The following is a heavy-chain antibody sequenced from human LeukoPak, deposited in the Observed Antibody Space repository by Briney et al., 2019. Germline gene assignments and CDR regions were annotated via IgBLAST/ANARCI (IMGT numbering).Heavy chain of an antibody. V-gene: IGHV5-10-1*01. J-gene: IGHJ6*02. CDR2: IDPSDSYT. CDR3: ARHYGSGSYYGSYYYYYGMDV. D-gene: IGHD3-10*01. Sequence: GESLKISCKGSGYSFTSYWISWVRQMPGKGLEWMGRIDPSDSYTNYSPSFQGHVTISADKSISTAYLQWSSLKASDTATYYCARHYGSGSYYGSYYYYYGMDVWGQGTTVTVSS. CDR1: GYSFTSYW.